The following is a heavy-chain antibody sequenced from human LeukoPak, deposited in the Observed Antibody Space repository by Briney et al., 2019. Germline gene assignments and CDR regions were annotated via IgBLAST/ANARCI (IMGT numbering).Heavy chain of an antibody. V-gene: IGHV1-24*01. CDR3: ATRGYCSSTSCPDY. CDR2: FDPEDGET. Sequence: ALVKVSCKVSGYTLTELSMHWVQQAPGKGLEWMGGFDPEDGETIYAQKFQGRVTMTEDTSTDTAYMELSSLRSEDTAVYYCATRGYCSSTSCPDYWGQGTLVTVSS. CDR1: GYTLTELS. J-gene: IGHJ4*02. D-gene: IGHD2-2*01.